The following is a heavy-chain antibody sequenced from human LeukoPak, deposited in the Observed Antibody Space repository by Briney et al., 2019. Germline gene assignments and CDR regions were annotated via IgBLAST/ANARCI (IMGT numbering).Heavy chain of an antibody. D-gene: IGHD2-15*01. V-gene: IGHV4-59*08. Sequence: PSETLSLTCTVSGGSISSYYWSWIRQPPGKGLEWIGYIYYSWSTNYNPSLKSRVTISVDTSKNQFSLKLSSVTAADTAVYYCARAVVADITPVSYGMDVWGQGTTVTVSS. CDR2: IYYSWST. CDR3: ARAVVADITPVSYGMDV. J-gene: IGHJ6*02. CDR1: GGSISSYY.